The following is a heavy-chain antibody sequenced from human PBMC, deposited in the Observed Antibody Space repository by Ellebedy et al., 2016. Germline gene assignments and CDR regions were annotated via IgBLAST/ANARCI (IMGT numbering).Heavy chain of an antibody. Sequence: LRLXCPVSGCSINGGGYYWSWIRHRPGKGLEWIGYIFYSGSTSYNPSLKSRVTISVDTSKNQFSLRLSSVTVADTAVYYCARDEEGGDYTNYAQWFDPWGQGSLVTVSS. V-gene: IGHV4-31*03. CDR2: IFYSGST. J-gene: IGHJ5*02. CDR1: GCSINGGGYY. CDR3: ARDEEGGDYTNYAQWFDP. D-gene: IGHD4-11*01.